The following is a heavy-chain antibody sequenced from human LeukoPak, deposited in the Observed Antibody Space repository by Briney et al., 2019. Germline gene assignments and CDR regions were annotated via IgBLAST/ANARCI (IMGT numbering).Heavy chain of an antibody. CDR1: GGSISDYY. CDR3: AGRDY. V-gene: IGHV4-4*07. J-gene: IGHJ4*02. Sequence: PETLSLTCTVSGGSISDYYWSWIRQPAEKGLECSGRVYTSGGTDYNPSFKSRVTLSVDKSKNQFFLKLTSVTAADTAVYYCAGRDYWGQGTLVTAPS. D-gene: IGHD1-26*01. CDR2: VYTSGGT.